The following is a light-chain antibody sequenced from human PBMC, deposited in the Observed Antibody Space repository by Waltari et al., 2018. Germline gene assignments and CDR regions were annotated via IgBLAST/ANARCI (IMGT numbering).Light chain of an antibody. CDR3: QSGGHGTWV. Sequence: QLVLTQSPSASASLGASVKLTCPLASAHSTNTLAWHQQQPQKGPRYLMKVNSDGSHSKGDEIPDRFSGSSSSSGTERYLTISSVQSEDEADYYCQSGGHGTWVFGGGTKLTVL. CDR2: VNSDGSH. CDR1: SAHSTNT. J-gene: IGLJ3*02. V-gene: IGLV4-69*02.